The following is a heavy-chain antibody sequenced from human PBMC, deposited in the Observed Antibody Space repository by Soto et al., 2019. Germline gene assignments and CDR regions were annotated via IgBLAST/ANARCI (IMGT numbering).Heavy chain of an antibody. Sequence: GGSLRLSCAASGVTFSNNAMSWVRQAPGKGLEWVSAIRGSGGSTYYADSVKGRFTISRDNSKNTLYLQMNSLRAEDTAVYYCAKATNYFDISCYYYPVVGHYYYYGMDVWGQGTTVTVSS. CDR2: IRGSGGST. V-gene: IGHV3-23*01. CDR3: AKATNYFDISCYYYPVVGHYYYYGMDV. CDR1: GVTFSNNA. D-gene: IGHD3-22*01. J-gene: IGHJ6*02.